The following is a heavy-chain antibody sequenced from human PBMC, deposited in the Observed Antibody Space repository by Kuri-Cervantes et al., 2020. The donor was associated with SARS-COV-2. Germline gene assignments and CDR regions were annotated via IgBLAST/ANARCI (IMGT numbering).Heavy chain of an antibody. CDR3: AKEIRATTRFDAFDI. D-gene: IGHD1-26*01. V-gene: IGHV3-23*03. CDR1: GFTFSSYA. CDR2: IYSGGSST. Sequence: GGSLRLSCAASGFTFSSYAMSWVRQAPGKGLEWVSVIYSGGSSTYYADSVKGRFTISRDNSKNTLYLQMNSLRAEDTAVYYCAKEIRATTRFDAFDIWGQGTMVTVSS. J-gene: IGHJ3*02.